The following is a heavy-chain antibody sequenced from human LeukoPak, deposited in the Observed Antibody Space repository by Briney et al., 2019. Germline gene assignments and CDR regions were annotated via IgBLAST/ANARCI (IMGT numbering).Heavy chain of an antibody. J-gene: IGHJ4*02. CDR1: GGFISSYY. CDR3: ARQGVATAIDY. D-gene: IGHD2-21*02. V-gene: IGHV4-4*07. Sequence: SETLSLTCTVSGGFISSYYWSWIRQPAGKGLEWIGRIHASGNTNYNPSLKSRVTMSVDTSKNLFALKLSSVTAADTAVYYCARQGVATAIDYWGQGTLVTVSS. CDR2: IHASGNT.